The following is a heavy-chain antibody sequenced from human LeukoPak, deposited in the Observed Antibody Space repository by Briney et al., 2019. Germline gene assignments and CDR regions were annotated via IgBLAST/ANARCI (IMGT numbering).Heavy chain of an antibody. J-gene: IGHJ3*02. Sequence: ASVKVSCKASGYTFSSYYMHWVRQAPGQGLEWVGIINPSGTITSYAQKFQGRVTITKDTSTSTVYMELSSLRSEDMAVYYCARAAAGTYAFDIWGQGTMVTVSS. V-gene: IGHV1-46*01. D-gene: IGHD6-13*01. CDR3: ARAAAGTYAFDI. CDR2: INPSGTIT. CDR1: GYTFSSYY.